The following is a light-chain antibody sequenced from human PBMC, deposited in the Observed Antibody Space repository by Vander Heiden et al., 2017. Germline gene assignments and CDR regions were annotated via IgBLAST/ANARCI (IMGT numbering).Light chain of an antibody. J-gene: IGKJ2*01. V-gene: IGKV4-1*01. Sequence: DTVMTQSPDALAVSLVERAISNCKCSQSVVDSSDNKNYLNWYQQTPGQPPKLLIYWASTRESVVPDRFSGRASGTDFPLTISILHAEDVTVYYCQRYNSTPYTFGQGTKLEIK. CDR2: WAS. CDR1: QSVVDSSDNKNY. CDR3: QRYNSTPYT.